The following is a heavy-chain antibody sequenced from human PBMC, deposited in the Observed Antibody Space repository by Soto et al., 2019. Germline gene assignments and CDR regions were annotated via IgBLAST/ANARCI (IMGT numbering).Heavy chain of an antibody. J-gene: IGHJ4*02. D-gene: IGHD1-26*01. V-gene: IGHV1-69*01. Sequence: QVQLVQSGAEVKKPGSSVKVSCKVSGGTLGSYHITWVRQGPGQGLEWMGGIIPLFGAPHYAQMFQGRVTITAYASTSTVHVEVSSLRSEDTAVYYCAVVEATRDFDYWGQGTLVTVSS. CDR1: GGTLGSYH. CDR3: AVVEATRDFDY. CDR2: IIPLFGAP.